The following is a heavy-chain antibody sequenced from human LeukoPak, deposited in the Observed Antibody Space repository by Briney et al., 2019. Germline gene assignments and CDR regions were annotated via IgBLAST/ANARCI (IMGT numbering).Heavy chain of an antibody. D-gene: IGHD3-22*01. CDR3: AKYRWFYYDSSGYYDY. CDR2: ISYDGSNK. J-gene: IGHJ4*02. Sequence: GGSLRLSCAASGFTFSSYGMHWVRQATGKGLEWVAVISYDGSNKYYADSVKGRFTISRDNSKNTLYLQMNSLRSEDTAVYYCAKYRWFYYDSSGYYDYWGQGTLLTVSS. V-gene: IGHV3-30-3*02. CDR1: GFTFSSYG.